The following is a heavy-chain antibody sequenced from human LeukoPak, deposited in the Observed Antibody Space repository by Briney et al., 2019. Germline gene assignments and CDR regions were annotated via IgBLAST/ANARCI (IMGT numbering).Heavy chain of an antibody. CDR1: GYTFTGYY. CDR3: ARIWSGYYTDDY. D-gene: IGHD3-3*01. Sequence: GASVKVPCKASGYTFTGYYMHWVRQAPGQGLEWMGRINPNSGGTNYAQKFQGRVTMTRDTSISTAYMELSRLRSDDTAVYYCARIWSGYYTDDYWGQGTLVTVSS. V-gene: IGHV1-2*06. J-gene: IGHJ4*02. CDR2: INPNSGGT.